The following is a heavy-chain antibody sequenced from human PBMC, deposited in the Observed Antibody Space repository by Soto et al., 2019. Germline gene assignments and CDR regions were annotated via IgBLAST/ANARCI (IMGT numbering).Heavy chain of an antibody. CDR3: AREYTARPIAYGLEV. D-gene: IGHD2-2*02. J-gene: IGHJ6*01. CDR1: VCTFSTYS. V-gene: IGHV3-21*01. Sequence: VGSLRLSCVCSVCTFSTYSINCVRQAPGKWLEWVSSISSRSDIYYADSVKGRFTISRDNAKNSVSLQMNSLRAEDTAVYYCAREYTARPIAYGLEVWGQATTVNVSS. CDR2: ISSRSDI.